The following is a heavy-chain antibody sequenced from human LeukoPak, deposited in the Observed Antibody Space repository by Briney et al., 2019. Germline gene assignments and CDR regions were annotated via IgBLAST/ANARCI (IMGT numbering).Heavy chain of an antibody. Sequence: GGSLRLSCAASGFTFSSYAMSWVRQAPGKGLEWVSAISGSGGSTYYADSVKGRFTISRDNSKNTLYLQMNSLRAEDTAVYYCAKAINYYDSSGYFDWGQGTLVTVSS. V-gene: IGHV3-23*01. CDR3: AKAINYYDSSGYFD. CDR1: GFTFSSYA. CDR2: ISGSGGST. J-gene: IGHJ4*02. D-gene: IGHD3-22*01.